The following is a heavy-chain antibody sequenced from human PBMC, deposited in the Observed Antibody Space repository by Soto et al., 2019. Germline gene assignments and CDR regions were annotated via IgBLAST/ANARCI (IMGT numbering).Heavy chain of an antibody. CDR3: AKDRRAGGNSAFYFDF. CDR1: GFKFSNYA. Sequence: GGSLRLSCAASGFKFSNYAMSWVRQAPGKGLEWVSLISATGGGTYYADSVKGRFTISRDNSHNTLYLQVHSLTAEDTAVYYCAKDRRAGGNSAFYFDFWGQEAQVTVSS. CDR2: ISATGGGT. D-gene: IGHD3-16*01. J-gene: IGHJ4*02. V-gene: IGHV3-23*01.